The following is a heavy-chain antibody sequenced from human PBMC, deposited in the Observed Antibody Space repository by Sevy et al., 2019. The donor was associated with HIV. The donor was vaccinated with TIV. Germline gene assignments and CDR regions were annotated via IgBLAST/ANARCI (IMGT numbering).Heavy chain of an antibody. D-gene: IGHD3-22*01. J-gene: IGHJ4*02. CDR1: GFTFSPYS. CDR3: ARVPLYSDSHINDY. Sequence: GGSLRLSCTASGFTFSPYSMNWIRQAPGKGLAWLSYISGTGNTIYYAGSVKGRFTISRDNAKNSLYLQMNSLRAEDTAVYYCARVPLYSDSHINDYWGQGTLVTVSS. V-gene: IGHV3-48*04. CDR2: ISGTGNTI.